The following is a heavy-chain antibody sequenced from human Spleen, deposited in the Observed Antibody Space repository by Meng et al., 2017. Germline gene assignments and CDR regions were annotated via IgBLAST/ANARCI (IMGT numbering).Heavy chain of an antibody. V-gene: IGHV4-59*01. D-gene: IGHD6-19*01. CDR3: ARGDTSGWYSY. CDR2: IYHNGDT. J-gene: IGHJ4*02. Sequence: SETLSLTCTVSDDSISSYYWNWIRQPPGKGLEWIGFIYHNGDTNYNPSLESRVTMSVDTSKNQFSLKLGSVTAADTAVYYCARGDTSGWYSYWGQGTLVTVSS. CDR1: DDSISSYY.